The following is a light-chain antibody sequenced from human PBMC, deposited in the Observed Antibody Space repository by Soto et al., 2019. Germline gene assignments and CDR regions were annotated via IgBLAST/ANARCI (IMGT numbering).Light chain of an antibody. CDR2: AAS. V-gene: IGKV1-39*01. CDR1: QHISRY. Sequence: DFQMTQSPSSLSASVGDRVTITCRASQHISRYLNWYQQKPGKAPKFLIYAASTLQSGVPSRFSGSGSGTEYTLTINSLQPADFETYDCQQSFSAPWTFGQGTKVEGK. CDR3: QQSFSAPWT. J-gene: IGKJ1*01.